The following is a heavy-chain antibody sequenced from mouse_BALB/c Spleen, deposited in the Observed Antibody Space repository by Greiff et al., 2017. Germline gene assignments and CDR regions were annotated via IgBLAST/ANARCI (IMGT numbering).Heavy chain of an antibody. D-gene: IGHD2-1*01. J-gene: IGHJ3*01. V-gene: IGHV5-6*03. Sequence: EVKLVESGGGLVQPGGSLKLSCAASGFTFSSYGMSWVRQTPDKRLELVATINSGGSYTYYPDSVKGRFTISRDNAKNTLYLQMSSLKSEDTAMYYCASLYGNSFAYWGQGTLVTVSA. CDR1: GFTFSSYG. CDR2: INSGGSYT. CDR3: ASLYGNSFAY.